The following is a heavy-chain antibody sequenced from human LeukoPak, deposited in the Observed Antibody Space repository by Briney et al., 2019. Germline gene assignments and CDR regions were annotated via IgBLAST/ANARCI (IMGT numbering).Heavy chain of an antibody. CDR1: GVIFSSYA. CDR2: ISGSGGST. Sequence: PGGSLRLSCAASGVIFSSYAMSWVRQAPGKGLEWVSAISGSGGSTYYADSVKGRFTISRDNSKNTLYLQMNSLRAEDTAVYYCAKGAAVAGTYYYYYMDVWGKGTTVTVSS. D-gene: IGHD6-19*01. V-gene: IGHV3-23*01. CDR3: AKGAAVAGTYYYYYMDV. J-gene: IGHJ6*03.